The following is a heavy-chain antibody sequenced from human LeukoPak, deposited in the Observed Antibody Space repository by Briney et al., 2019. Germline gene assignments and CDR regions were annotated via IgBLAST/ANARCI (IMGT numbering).Heavy chain of an antibody. D-gene: IGHD4-17*01. V-gene: IGHV4-59*08. CDR1: GGSFRGYY. Sequence: PSETLSLTCAVYGGSFRGYYWSWIRQPPGKGLEWIGYIYYSGSTNYNPSLKSRVTISVDTSKNQFSLKLSSVTAADTAVYYCARSLHYGDYAGWFDPWGQGTLVTASS. J-gene: IGHJ5*02. CDR2: IYYSGST. CDR3: ARSLHYGDYAGWFDP.